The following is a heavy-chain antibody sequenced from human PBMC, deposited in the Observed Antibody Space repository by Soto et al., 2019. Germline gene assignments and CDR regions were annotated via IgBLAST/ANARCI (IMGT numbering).Heavy chain of an antibody. CDR1: GFTFTSSA. D-gene: IGHD2-21*01. CDR3: AKSLVFVDHAYMDV. V-gene: IGHV1-58*02. Sequence: SVKVSCKASGFTFTSSAMQWVRQARGQRLEWIGWIVVGRGNTNYAQKFQERVTITRDRSTSTAYMELSSLRPEDTALYYCAKSLVFVDHAYMDVWGKGTTVTVSS. J-gene: IGHJ6*03. CDR2: IVVGRGNT.